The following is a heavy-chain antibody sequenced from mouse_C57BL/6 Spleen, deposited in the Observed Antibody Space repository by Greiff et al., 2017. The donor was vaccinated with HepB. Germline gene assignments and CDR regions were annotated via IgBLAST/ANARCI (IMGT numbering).Heavy chain of an antibody. CDR3: ARNYYGSSLYAMDY. Sequence: VQLQQSGGGLVKPGGSLKLSCAASGFTFSDYGMHWVRQAPEKGLEWVAYISSGSSTIYYADTVKGRFTISRDNAKNTLFLQMTSLRSEDTAMYYCARNYYGSSLYAMDYWGQGTSVTVSS. V-gene: IGHV5-17*01. CDR2: ISSGSSTI. D-gene: IGHD1-1*01. J-gene: IGHJ4*01. CDR1: GFTFSDYG.